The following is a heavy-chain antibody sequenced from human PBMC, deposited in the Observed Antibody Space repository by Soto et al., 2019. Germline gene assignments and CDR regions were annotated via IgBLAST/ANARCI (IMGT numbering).Heavy chain of an antibody. V-gene: IGHV1-8*01. J-gene: IGHJ4*02. CDR2: MNPNSGNT. CDR3: ARGLIQRWLQLIY. D-gene: IGHD5-12*01. Sequence: ASVKVSCKASGYTFTSTYMHWVRQATGQGLEWMGWMNPNSGNTGYAQKFQGRVTMTRNTSISTAYMELSSLRSEDTAVYYCARGLIQRWLQLIYWGQGTLVTVSS. CDR1: GYTFTSTY.